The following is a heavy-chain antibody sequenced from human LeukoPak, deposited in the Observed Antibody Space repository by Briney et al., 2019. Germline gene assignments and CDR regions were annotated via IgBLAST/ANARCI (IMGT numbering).Heavy chain of an antibody. J-gene: IGHJ3*02. D-gene: IGHD3-10*01. CDR1: GYTFTGYY. CDR3: ARDWGSGSYYDAFDI. CDR2: IKPNSGGT. Sequence: GASVKVSCKASGYTFTGYYIHWVRQAPGQGLEWMGWIKPNSGGTNYAQKFQGRVTMTRDTSISTAYMELSSLRSEDTAVYYCARDWGSGSYYDAFDIWGQGTMVTVSS. V-gene: IGHV1-2*02.